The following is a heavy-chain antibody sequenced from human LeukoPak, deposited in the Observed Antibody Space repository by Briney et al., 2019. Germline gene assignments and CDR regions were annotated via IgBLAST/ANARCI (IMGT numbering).Heavy chain of an antibody. J-gene: IGHJ4*02. Sequence: SVKVSCKASGYTFTSYGISWVRQAPGQGLEWMGGIIPIFGTANYAQKFQGRVTITADKSTSTAYMELSSLRSEDTAVYYYARAPYSSGWYSVDYWGQGTLVTVSS. CDR3: ARAPYSSGWYSVDY. CDR2: IIPIFGTA. CDR1: GYTFTSYG. V-gene: IGHV1-69*06. D-gene: IGHD6-19*01.